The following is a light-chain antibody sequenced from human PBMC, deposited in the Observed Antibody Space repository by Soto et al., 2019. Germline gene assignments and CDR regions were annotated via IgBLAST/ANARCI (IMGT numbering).Light chain of an antibody. Sequence: QSALTQPASVSGSPGQSITISCTGTSSDVGGYNLVAWYQQHPGKAPKLMIYEVSHRPSGISDRFSGSKSGNTASLTISGLQTEDEADYYCTSYTSIGTEVFGVGTKLTVL. CDR3: TSYTSIGTEV. V-gene: IGLV2-14*01. CDR1: SSDVGGYNL. CDR2: EVS. J-gene: IGLJ3*02.